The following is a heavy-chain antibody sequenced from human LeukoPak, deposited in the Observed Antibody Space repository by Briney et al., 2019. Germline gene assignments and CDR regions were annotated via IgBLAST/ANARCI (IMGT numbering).Heavy chain of an antibody. CDR3: AMPDSSGFPLDAFDI. CDR1: GFTFSSYS. J-gene: IGHJ3*02. CDR2: ISSSSSYI. D-gene: IGHD3-22*01. Sequence: KSGGSLRLSCAASGFTFSSYSMNWVRQAPGKGLEWVSSISSSSSYIYYADSVKGRFTISRDNAKDSLYLQMNSLRAEDTAVYGCAMPDSSGFPLDAFDIWGQGTMVTVSS. V-gene: IGHV3-21*01.